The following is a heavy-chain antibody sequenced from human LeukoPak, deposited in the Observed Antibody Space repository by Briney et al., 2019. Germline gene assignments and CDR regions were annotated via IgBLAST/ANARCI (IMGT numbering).Heavy chain of an antibody. V-gene: IGHV3-30*03. CDR2: ISYDGRNK. J-gene: IGHJ4*02. D-gene: IGHD2-21*01. CDR3: AGAISFDY. CDR1: GFTFSSYG. Sequence: GGSLRLSRAASGFTFSSYGMHWVRQAPGKGLEWVAVISYDGRNKYYADSVKGRFTISRDNSKNTLYLQMNSLRAEDTAVYYCAGAISFDYWGQGTLVTVSS.